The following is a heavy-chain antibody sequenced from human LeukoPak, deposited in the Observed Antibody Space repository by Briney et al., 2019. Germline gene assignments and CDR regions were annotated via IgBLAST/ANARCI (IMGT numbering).Heavy chain of an antibody. Sequence: GSXRXSXAXXGFXFSNYWMHWIRQVPGKGLVWVSHIKYDGSATNYADSVKGRFTISRDNAKNTLYLQMNSLRAEDTAVYYCVSGSLQSGYNFDYWGQGALVTVSS. D-gene: IGHD3-3*01. CDR2: IKYDGSAT. CDR3: VSGSLQSGYNFDY. V-gene: IGHV3-74*01. J-gene: IGHJ4*02. CDR1: GFXFSNYW.